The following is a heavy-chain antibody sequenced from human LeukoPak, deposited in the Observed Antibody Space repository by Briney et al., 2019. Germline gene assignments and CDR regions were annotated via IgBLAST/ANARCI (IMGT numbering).Heavy chain of an antibody. J-gene: IGHJ4*02. V-gene: IGHV4-4*07. CDR3: AREQRDTAMSRGLDY. Sequence: PSETLSLTCTVSGGSISSYYWSWIRQPAGKGLVWIGRIYTSGSTNYNPSLKSRVTMSLDTSKSQFSLKLSSVTAADTAVYYCAREQRDTAMSRGLDYWGQGTLVTVSS. CDR2: IYTSGST. D-gene: IGHD5-18*01. CDR1: GGSISSYY.